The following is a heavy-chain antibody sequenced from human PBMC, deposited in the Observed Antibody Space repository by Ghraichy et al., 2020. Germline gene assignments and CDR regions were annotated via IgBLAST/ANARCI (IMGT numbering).Heavy chain of an antibody. J-gene: IGHJ4*02. CDR3: ARAGYDSSGYYYRY. Sequence: SETLSLTCTVSGGSISSYYWSWIRQPPGKGLEWIGYIYYSGSTNYNPSLKSRVTISVDTPKNQFSLKLSSVTAANTAVYYCARAGYDSSGYYYRYWGQGTLVTVSS. D-gene: IGHD3-22*01. V-gene: IGHV4-59*01. CDR1: GGSISSYY. CDR2: IYYSGST.